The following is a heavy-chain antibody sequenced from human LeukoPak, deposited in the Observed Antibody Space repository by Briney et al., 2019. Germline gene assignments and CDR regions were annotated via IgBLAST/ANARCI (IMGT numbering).Heavy chain of an antibody. CDR1: GFTFSSYA. J-gene: IGHJ6*02. CDR2: ISGSGGST. D-gene: IGHD3-22*01. CDR3: AKDSYSYDSSGYFTFYYYYYGMDV. V-gene: IGHV3-23*01. Sequence: PGGSLRLSCAASGFTFSSYAMSWVRQAPGKGLEWVSAISGSGGSTYYADSVKGRFTISRDNSKNTLYLQMNSLRAEDTAVYYCAKDSYSYDSSGYFTFYYYYYGMDVWGQGTTVTVSS.